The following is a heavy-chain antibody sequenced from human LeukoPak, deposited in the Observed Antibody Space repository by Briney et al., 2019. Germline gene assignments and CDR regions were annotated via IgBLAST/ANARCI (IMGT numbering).Heavy chain of an antibody. D-gene: IGHD2-2*01. CDR2: INTDSGGT. V-gene: IGHV1-2*02. Sequence: ASVKVSFKASGYTFSGYYMHWVRQAPGQGLEWMGWINTDSGGTNYAQKLQGRVTMTTDTSTTTAYMELRSLRSDDTAVYYCARDQCSSTRCYQPNWFDPWGQGTLVIVSS. CDR1: GYTFSGYY. J-gene: IGHJ5*02. CDR3: ARDQCSSTRCYQPNWFDP.